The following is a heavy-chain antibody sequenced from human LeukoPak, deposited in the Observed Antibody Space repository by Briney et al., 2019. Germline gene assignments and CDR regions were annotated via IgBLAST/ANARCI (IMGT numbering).Heavy chain of an antibody. D-gene: IGHD5-12*01. CDR1: GYTFTGYY. CDR3: ARGREWLRTFDY. J-gene: IGHJ4*02. CDR2: INPNSGGT. Sequence: ASVKVSCKASGYTFTGYYMHWVRQAPGQGLEWMGRINPNSGGTNYAQKFQGRVTMTRDTSISTAYMELSRLRSDDTAVYYCARGREWLRTFDYWGQGTLVTVSS. V-gene: IGHV1-2*06.